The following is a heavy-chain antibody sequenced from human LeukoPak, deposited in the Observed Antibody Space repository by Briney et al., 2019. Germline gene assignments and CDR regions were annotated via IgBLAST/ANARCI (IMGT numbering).Heavy chain of an antibody. CDR3: ARGSRDGYNHFDY. D-gene: IGHD5-24*01. CDR2: INHSGST. J-gene: IGHJ4*02. CDR1: GGSFSGYY. Sequence: NPSETLSLTCAVYGGSFSGYYWSWIRQPPGKGLEWIGEINHSGSTNYNPSLKSRVTISVDTSKNQFSLNLRSVTAADTAVYYCARGSRDGYNHFDYWGQGTLVTVSS. V-gene: IGHV4-34*01.